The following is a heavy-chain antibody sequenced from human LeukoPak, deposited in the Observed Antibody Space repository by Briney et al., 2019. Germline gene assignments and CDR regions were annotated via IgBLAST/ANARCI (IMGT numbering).Heavy chain of an antibody. CDR3: ANLKVRGVRGIFDY. CDR2: INHSGST. CDR1: GGSFSGYY. V-gene: IGHV4-34*01. Sequence: SETLSLTCAVYGGSFSGYYWSWIRQPPGKGLEWIGEINHSGSTNYNPSLKSRVTISVDTSKNQFSLKLSSVTAADTAVYYCANLKVRGVRGIFDYWGQGTLVTVSS. J-gene: IGHJ4*02. D-gene: IGHD3-10*01.